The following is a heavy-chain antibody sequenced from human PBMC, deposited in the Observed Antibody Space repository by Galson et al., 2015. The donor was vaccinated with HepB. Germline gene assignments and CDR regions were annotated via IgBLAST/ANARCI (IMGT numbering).Heavy chain of an antibody. CDR1: GFTFSSCA. J-gene: IGHJ4*02. V-gene: IGHV3-23*01. Sequence: SLRLSCAASGFTFSSCAMNWVRQAPGKGLEWVSVISGSGDYTNYADSVKGRFTISRGNSKNTLYLQLNSLRAEDTAVYYCAKPLFNWNSHQYWGQGTLVTVSS. CDR3: AKPLFNWNSHQY. CDR2: ISGSGDYT. D-gene: IGHD1-20*01.